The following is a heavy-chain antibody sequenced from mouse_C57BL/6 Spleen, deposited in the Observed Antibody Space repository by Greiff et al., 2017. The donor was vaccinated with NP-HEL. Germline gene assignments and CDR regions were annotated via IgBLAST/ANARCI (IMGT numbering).Heavy chain of an antibody. CDR1: GYTFTSYW. D-gene: IGHD1-1*01. CDR3: ARWHYGSSSDY. CDR2: IDPNRGGT. V-gene: IGHV1-72*01. J-gene: IGHJ2*01. Sequence: QVQLQQPGAELVTPGASVQLSCKASGYTFTSYWMHWVKQRPGRGLGWIGRIDPNRGGTKYNEKFKSKATRTVDKPSSTAYMQLSSLTSEDSAVYYCARWHYGSSSDYWGQGTTLTVSS.